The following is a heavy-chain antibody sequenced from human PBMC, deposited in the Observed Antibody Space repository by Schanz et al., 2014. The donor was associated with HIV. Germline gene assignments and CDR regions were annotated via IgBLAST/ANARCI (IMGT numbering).Heavy chain of an antibody. Sequence: QVQLVQSGTEVKKPGASVKVSCKASGYSFTSYTINWVRQAAGQGLEWMGWMNPNSGETGYAQKFQGRVTMTRSPSISTAYMELSSLRSEDTAVYYCARGRYYGSEFDYWGQGTLVTVSS. V-gene: IGHV1-8*01. J-gene: IGHJ4*02. CDR1: GYSFTSYT. CDR2: MNPNSGET. CDR3: ARGRYYGSEFDY. D-gene: IGHD3-10*01.